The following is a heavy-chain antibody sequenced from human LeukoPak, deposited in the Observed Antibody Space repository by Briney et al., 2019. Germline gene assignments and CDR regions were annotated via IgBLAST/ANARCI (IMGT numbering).Heavy chain of an antibody. J-gene: IGHJ3*02. CDR3: ARGGLDAFDI. Sequence: GGSLRLSCSASGFTFSNYAMHWVRQAPGKGLEYVSAISSNGGSTYYADSVKGRFTISRDNSKNTLYLQMSSLRAEDTAVYYCARGGLDAFDIWGQGTMVTVSS. CDR2: ISSNGGST. V-gene: IGHV3-64D*06. CDR1: GFTFSNYA.